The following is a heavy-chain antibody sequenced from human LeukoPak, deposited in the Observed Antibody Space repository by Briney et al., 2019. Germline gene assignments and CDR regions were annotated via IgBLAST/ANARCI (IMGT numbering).Heavy chain of an antibody. CDR3: AREQRWLQSLDY. J-gene: IGHJ4*02. D-gene: IGHD5-24*01. Sequence: TSETLSLTCTVSGGSISSYYWGWIRQPPGRGLEWIGYIYYSGSTNYNPSLKSRVTISVDTSKNQFSLNLNSVTAADTAVYYCAREQRWLQSLDYWGQGNLVTVSS. CDR1: GGSISSYY. V-gene: IGHV4-59*12. CDR2: IYYSGST.